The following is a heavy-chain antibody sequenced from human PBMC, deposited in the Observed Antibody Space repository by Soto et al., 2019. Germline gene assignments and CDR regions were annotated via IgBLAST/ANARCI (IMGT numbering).Heavy chain of an antibody. CDR3: AREGGSYYSGGYLISVAFYI. J-gene: IGHJ3*02. V-gene: IGHV4-31*03. CDR2: IYFRGDT. D-gene: IGHD3-22*01. Sequence: SETLSLTCSVSGDSISRLDYYWTWIRQHPEKGLEWVGNIYFRGDTYYSPSLESRLTISVDTSKNQFSLTLTSVTAADPAVYYCAREGGSYYSGGYLISVAFYIWGQGTMVTVSS. CDR1: GDSISRLDYY.